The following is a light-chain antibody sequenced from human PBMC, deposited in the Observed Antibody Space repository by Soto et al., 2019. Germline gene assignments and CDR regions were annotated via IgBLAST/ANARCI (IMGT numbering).Light chain of an antibody. V-gene: IGLV2-11*01. CDR1: SSDVGGYNY. Sequence: QSALTQPRSVSGSPGQSVTISCTGTSSDVGGYNYVSWYQQHPGKAPKLMIYDVSKRPSGVPDRFSGSQSGNTASLTISGLQAEDEADYYCCSYAVTYYVFGTGTKLTVL. J-gene: IGLJ1*01. CDR3: CSYAVTYYV. CDR2: DVS.